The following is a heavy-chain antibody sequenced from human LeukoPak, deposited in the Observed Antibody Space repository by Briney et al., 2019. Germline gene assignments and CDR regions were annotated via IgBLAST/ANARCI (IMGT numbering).Heavy chain of an antibody. CDR3: ARDRYCSGGSCYGGTY. D-gene: IGHD2-15*01. V-gene: IGHV4-4*02. Sequence: ASGTLSLTCAVSGGSISSSNWWSWVRQPPGKGLEWIGEIYHSGSTNYNPSLKSRVTISVDTSKNQFSLKLSSVTAADTAVYYCARDRYCSGGSCYGGTYWGQGTLVTVSS. CDR1: GGSISSSNW. CDR2: IYHSGST. J-gene: IGHJ4*02.